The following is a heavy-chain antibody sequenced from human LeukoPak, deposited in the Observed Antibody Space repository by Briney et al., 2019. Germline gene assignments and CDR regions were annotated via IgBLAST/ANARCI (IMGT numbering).Heavy chain of an antibody. CDR3: GRPLYGDEIDY. Sequence: PGGSLRLSCAASGFTVSSSYMIWVRQAPGKGLEWVSIIYGGGSTYYADSVKGRFIISRDNSKNTLYLQMNSLRAEDTAVYYCGRPLYGDEIDYWGQGPLVTVSS. CDR2: IYGGGST. V-gene: IGHV3-66*02. D-gene: IGHD4-17*01. J-gene: IGHJ4*02. CDR1: GFTVSSSY.